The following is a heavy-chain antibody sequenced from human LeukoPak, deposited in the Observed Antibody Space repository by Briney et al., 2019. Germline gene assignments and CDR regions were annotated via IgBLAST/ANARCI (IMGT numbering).Heavy chain of an antibody. V-gene: IGHV3-30-3*01. CDR1: GFTFSSYA. CDR3: ARGVVVAAADY. Sequence: GGSLRLSCSASGFTFSSYAMHWVRQAPGRGLEWVAGISYDGSNKYYSDSVKGRFTISRDNSKNTLYLQMNSLRAEDTAVYYCARGVVVAAADYWGQGTLVTVSS. J-gene: IGHJ4*02. CDR2: ISYDGSNK. D-gene: IGHD2-15*01.